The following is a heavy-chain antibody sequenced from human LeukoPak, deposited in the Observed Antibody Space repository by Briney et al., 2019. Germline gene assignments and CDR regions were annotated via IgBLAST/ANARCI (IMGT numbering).Heavy chain of an antibody. CDR1: GFTFGSYW. D-gene: IGHD6-25*01. Sequence: GGSLRLSCAASGFTFGSYWMHWVRQAPGKGLVWVSHINTDGSSPTYGDSAKGRFTVSRDNAKNTLFLQMNSLRVEDTAVYYCPTGTAATAGIAYWAEGTLVTVSS. CDR3: PTGTAATAGIAY. CDR2: INTDGSSP. J-gene: IGHJ4*02. V-gene: IGHV3-74*01.